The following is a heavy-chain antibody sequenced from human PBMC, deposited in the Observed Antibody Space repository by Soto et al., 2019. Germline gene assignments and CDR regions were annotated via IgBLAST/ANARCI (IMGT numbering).Heavy chain of an antibody. D-gene: IGHD2-2*01. CDR3: ARAVVPAVNPYYFDY. CDR1: GGSISSGGYY. V-gene: IGHV4-31*03. CDR2: VYYSGST. Sequence: QVQLQESGPGLVKPSQTLSLTCTVSGGSISSGGYYWSWIRQHPGKGLEWIGYVYYSGSTYYNPFLKSRVTIAVDTSKNQFSLKLSSVTAADTGVYYCARAVVPAVNPYYFDYWGQGTLVTVSS. J-gene: IGHJ4*02.